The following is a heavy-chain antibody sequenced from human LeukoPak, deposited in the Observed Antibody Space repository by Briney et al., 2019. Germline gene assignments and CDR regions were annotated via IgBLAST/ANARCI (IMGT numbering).Heavy chain of an antibody. Sequence: GGSLRLSCAASGFIFSSYAMSWVRQAPGKGLEWVSVISGSGGSTYYADSVKGRFTISRDNSKNTLYLQLNSLRDEDTAVYYCVKVGGDWSGHNYYGLDVWGQGTTVTVSS. CDR2: ISGSGGST. J-gene: IGHJ6*02. CDR3: VKVGGDWSGHNYYGLDV. CDR1: GFIFSSYA. V-gene: IGHV3-23*01. D-gene: IGHD3-9*01.